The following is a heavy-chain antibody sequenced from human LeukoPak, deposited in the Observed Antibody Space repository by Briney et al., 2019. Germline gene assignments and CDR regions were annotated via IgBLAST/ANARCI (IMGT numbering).Heavy chain of an antibody. V-gene: IGHV3-30*03. Sequence: GRSLRLSCAASGFTFSSYGMHWVRQAPGKGLEWVAVISYDGSNKYYADSVKGRFTISRDNSKNTLYLQMNSLRVEDTAVYYCARDHAPGIWGQGTMVSVSS. CDR3: ARDHAPGI. CDR2: ISYDGSNK. CDR1: GFTFSSYG. D-gene: IGHD7-27*01. J-gene: IGHJ3*02.